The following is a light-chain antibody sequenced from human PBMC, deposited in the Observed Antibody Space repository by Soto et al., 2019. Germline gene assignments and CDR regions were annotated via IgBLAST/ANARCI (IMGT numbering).Light chain of an antibody. CDR2: DAS. CDR3: QQRSDWPLT. Sequence: EVVFTQSPATLSLSPGERATLSCRASQSVSSYLAWYQQYPGQAPRLLIYDASNRATGIPARFSGSGSGTDFTLTISSLELEDFAVYYCQQRSDWPLTFGPGTKVDIK. V-gene: IGKV3-11*01. J-gene: IGKJ3*01. CDR1: QSVSSY.